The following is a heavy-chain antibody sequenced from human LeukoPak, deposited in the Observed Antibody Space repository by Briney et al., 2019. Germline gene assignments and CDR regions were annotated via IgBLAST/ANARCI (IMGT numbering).Heavy chain of an antibody. V-gene: IGHV3-33*01. J-gene: IGHJ4*02. CDR1: GFTFSSYG. CDR3: ARSYSGSYYDFDY. D-gene: IGHD1-26*01. Sequence: GGSLRLSCAASGFTFSSYGMHWVRQAPGKGLEWVAVIWYDGSNKYYADSVKGRFTISRDNSKNTLYLQMNSLRAEDTAVYYCARSYSGSYYDFDYWGQGTLATVSS. CDR2: IWYDGSNK.